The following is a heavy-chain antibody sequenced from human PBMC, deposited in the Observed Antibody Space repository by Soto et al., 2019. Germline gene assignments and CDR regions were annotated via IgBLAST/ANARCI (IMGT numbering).Heavy chain of an antibody. J-gene: IGHJ2*01. Sequence: QLQLQESGSGLVKPSQTLSLTCAVSGGSISSGGYTWSWIRQPPGKGLEWIGYIYHSGSTYYNPSLTSRVTISVDRSKNQFSLKLSSVTAADTAVYYCARLEIGNYWYFDLWGRGTLVTVSS. CDR3: ARLEIGNYWYFDL. CDR2: IYHSGST. V-gene: IGHV4-30-2*01. D-gene: IGHD3-22*01. CDR1: GGSISSGGYT.